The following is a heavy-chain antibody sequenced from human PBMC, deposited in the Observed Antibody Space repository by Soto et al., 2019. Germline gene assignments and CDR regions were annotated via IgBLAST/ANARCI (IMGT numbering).Heavy chain of an antibody. J-gene: IGHJ6*02. CDR3: AKDRGSSLDYYGMDV. Sequence: QVQLVESGGGVVQPGRSLRLSCAASGFTLSSYGMHWVRQAPGKGLEWVAVISYDGSNKYYADSVKGRFTISRDNSKNTLYLQMNSLRAEDTAVYYCAKDRGSSLDYYGMDVWGQGTTVTVSS. CDR2: ISYDGSNK. V-gene: IGHV3-30*18. D-gene: IGHD6-13*01. CDR1: GFTLSSYG.